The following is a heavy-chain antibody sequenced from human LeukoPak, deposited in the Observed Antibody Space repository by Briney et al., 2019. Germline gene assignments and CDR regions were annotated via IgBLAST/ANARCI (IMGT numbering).Heavy chain of an antibody. J-gene: IGHJ4*02. Sequence: PSQTLSLTCTVSGGSISSGDYYWSWIRQPPGKGLEWIGYIYYSGSTYYNPSLKSRVTISVDTSKNQFSLKLSSVTAADTAVYYCAIFLRSGSGYFDYWSQGTLVTVSS. V-gene: IGHV4-30-4*01. CDR2: IYYSGST. D-gene: IGHD3-10*01. CDR1: GGSISSGDYY. CDR3: AIFLRSGSGYFDY.